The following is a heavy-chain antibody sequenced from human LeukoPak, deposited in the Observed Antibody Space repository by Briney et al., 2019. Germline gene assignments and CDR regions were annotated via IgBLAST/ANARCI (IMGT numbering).Heavy chain of an antibody. D-gene: IGHD1-14*01. CDR2: IFTTGST. CDR3: ARTGITPTRTGRVFDY. V-gene: IGHV4-61*09. J-gene: IGHJ4*02. Sequence: SETLSLTCPVSGGSITTNSHYWSWLRQAAGKSMEWFVYIFTTGSTKYNPSLRSRVSISEDASRDQFSLSLRSVTAADTAVYYCARTGITPTRTGRVFDYWGQGMLVIVAS. CDR1: GGSITTNSHY.